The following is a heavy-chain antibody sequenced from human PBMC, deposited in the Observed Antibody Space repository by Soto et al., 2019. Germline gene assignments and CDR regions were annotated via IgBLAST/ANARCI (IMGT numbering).Heavy chain of an antibody. V-gene: IGHV3-15*07. Sequence: PGGSLRLSCAASGFNFIDYYMDWARQAPGKGLEWVGRSISRTDGGTTDYAAPVKGRFTISRDDSKNTLYLQMNSLKIEDTAMYYCTTDLNSGWPNWFDPWGQGTLVTVSS. CDR3: TTDLNSGWPNWFDP. D-gene: IGHD6-19*01. CDR2: SISRTDGGTT. CDR1: GFNFIDYY. J-gene: IGHJ5*02.